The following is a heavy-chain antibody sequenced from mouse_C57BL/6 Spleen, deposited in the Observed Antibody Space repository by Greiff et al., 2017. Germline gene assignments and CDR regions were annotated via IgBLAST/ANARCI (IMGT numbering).Heavy chain of an antibody. Sequence: VQLQQSGPELVKPGASVKISCKASGYAFSSSWMNWVKQRPGKGLEWIGRIYPGDGDTNYNGKFKGKATLAADKSSSTAYMRLSSPTSEAAAVCVSARRGGLRGYAMGYWGQGTSVTVAS. J-gene: IGHJ4*01. V-gene: IGHV1-82*01. CDR2: IYPGDGDT. CDR1: GYAFSSSW. CDR3: ARRGGLRGYAMGY. D-gene: IGHD1-1*02.